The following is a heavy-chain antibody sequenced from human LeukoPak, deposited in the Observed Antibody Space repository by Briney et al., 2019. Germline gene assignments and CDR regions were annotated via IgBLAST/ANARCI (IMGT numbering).Heavy chain of an antibody. CDR2: IIPILGIA. J-gene: IGHJ4*02. CDR1: GGTFSSYA. CDR3: ATAAGTGKFDY. D-gene: IGHD6-13*01. Sequence: SVKVSCKASGGTFSSYAISWVRQAPGQGLEWMGRIIPILGIANYAQKFQGRVTITADKSTSTAYMELSSLKSEDTAVYYCATAAGTGKFDYWGQGTLVTVSS. V-gene: IGHV1-69*04.